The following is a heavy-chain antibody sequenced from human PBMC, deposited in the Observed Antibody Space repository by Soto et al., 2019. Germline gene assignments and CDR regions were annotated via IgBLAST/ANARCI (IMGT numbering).Heavy chain of an antibody. V-gene: IGHV1-58*01. J-gene: IGHJ3*02. CDR1: GFTFTSSA. Sequence: SVKVSCKASGFTFTSSAVQWVRQARGQRLEWIGWIVVGSGNTNYAQKFQERVTITRDMSTSTAYMELSSLRSEDTAVYYCAALLRDSSGYYYVGNAFDIWGQGTMVTVSS. D-gene: IGHD3-22*01. CDR3: AALLRDSSGYYYVGNAFDI. CDR2: IVVGSGNT.